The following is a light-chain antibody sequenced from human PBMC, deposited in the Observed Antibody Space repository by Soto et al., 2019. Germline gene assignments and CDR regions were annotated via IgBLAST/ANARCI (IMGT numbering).Light chain of an antibody. Sequence: QSALTQPASVSGSPGQSISISCTGTSSDVGGYNYVSWYQQHPGKAPKLMIYEVSNRPSGVSNRFSGSKSGSTASLTISGIQAVDEADYYCSSYTRISIYVFGKGTKVTVL. CDR3: SSYTRISIYV. V-gene: IGLV2-14*01. J-gene: IGLJ1*01. CDR1: SSDVGGYNY. CDR2: EVS.